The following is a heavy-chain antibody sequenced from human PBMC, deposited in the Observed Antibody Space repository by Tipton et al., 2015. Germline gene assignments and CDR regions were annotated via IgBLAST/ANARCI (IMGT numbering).Heavy chain of an antibody. CDR3: AKSRAGATYYYAMDA. Sequence: SLRLSCAASGFTFSIYAMSWVRQAPGKGLEWVSSISSSSRYIYYGDSVNGRFTVSRDNAKNSVFLHMNSLRAEDAAVYYCAKSRAGATYYYAMDAWGQGTTVTVSS. CDR1: GFTFSIYA. CDR2: ISSSSRYI. V-gene: IGHV3-21*01. D-gene: IGHD6-19*01. J-gene: IGHJ6*02.